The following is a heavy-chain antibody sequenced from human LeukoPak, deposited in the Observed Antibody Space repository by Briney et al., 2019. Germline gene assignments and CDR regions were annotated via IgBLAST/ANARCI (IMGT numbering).Heavy chain of an antibody. CDR3: ARVGGYCSGGSCGHFDY. D-gene: IGHD2-15*01. Sequence: GGSLRLSCAASGFTFSNYSMTWVRQAPGKGLEWVSSISSSTSYIYYADSVKGRFTISRDNAKNSLYLQMNSLRAEDTAVYYCARVGGYCSGGSCGHFDYWGQGTLVTVSS. J-gene: IGHJ4*02. CDR2: ISSSTSYI. V-gene: IGHV3-21*01. CDR1: GFTFSNYS.